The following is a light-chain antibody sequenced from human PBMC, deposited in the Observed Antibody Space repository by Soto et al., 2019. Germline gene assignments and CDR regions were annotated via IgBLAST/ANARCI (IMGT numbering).Light chain of an antibody. CDR3: HQYATSPQT. CDR1: QSVPKNY. Sequence: EIVLTQSPGTLSLSPGERATLSCRASQSVPKNYLAWYQHKPGQAPRLLIYGPSSRATGIPDRFSGSGSGTDFTLSISRLEPEGFAVYYCHQYATSPQTFGQGTKVEIK. J-gene: IGKJ1*01. CDR2: GPS. V-gene: IGKV3-20*01.